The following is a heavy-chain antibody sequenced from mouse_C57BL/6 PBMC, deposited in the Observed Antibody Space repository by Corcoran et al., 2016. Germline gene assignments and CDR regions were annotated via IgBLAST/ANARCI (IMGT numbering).Heavy chain of an antibody. V-gene: IGHV1-26*01. D-gene: IGHD2-5*01. J-gene: IGHJ1*03. CDR3: ARTGSNYYTDWYIDV. CDR2: SNPNNGGT. CDR1: RYTYTHYY. Sequence: QRQQTGPEQVTPGASVRISCKASRYTYTHYYMIWMKQRHGKRLEGIGDSNPNNGGTSYNQKFKGMATLTVDKSSSTAYMELRSLISEDSAVYYCARTGSNYYTDWYIDVWGTGTTVTVS.